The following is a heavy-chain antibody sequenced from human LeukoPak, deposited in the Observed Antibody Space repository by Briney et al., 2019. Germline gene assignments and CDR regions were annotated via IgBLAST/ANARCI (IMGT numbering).Heavy chain of an antibody. Sequence: SVKVSCKASGGTFSSYAISRVRQAPGQGLEWMGRIIPIFGTANYAQKFQGRVTITTDESTSTAYMELSSLRSEDTAVYYCARDRLEMATISVSWFDPWGQGTLVTVSS. V-gene: IGHV1-69*05. CDR3: ARDRLEMATISVSWFDP. CDR1: GGTFSSYA. J-gene: IGHJ5*02. CDR2: IIPIFGTA. D-gene: IGHD5-24*01.